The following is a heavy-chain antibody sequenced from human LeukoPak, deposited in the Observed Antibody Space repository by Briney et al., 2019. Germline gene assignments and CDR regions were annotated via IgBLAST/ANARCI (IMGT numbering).Heavy chain of an antibody. CDR2: INTDGSTT. V-gene: IGHV3-74*01. CDR3: ARNRNDYGDYVYDY. J-gene: IGHJ4*02. D-gene: IGHD4-17*01. Sequence: GGSLRLSCVVSGFTFSTYWMYWVRQAPGKGLVWVSRINTDGSTTNYADSVKGRFTISRDNTKNTLYLQMNTLRAEDTAVYYCARNRNDYGDYVYDYWGQGTLVTVSS. CDR1: GFTFSTYW.